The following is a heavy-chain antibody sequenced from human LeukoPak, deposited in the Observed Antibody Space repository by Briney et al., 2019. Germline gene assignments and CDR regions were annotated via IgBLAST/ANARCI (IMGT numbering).Heavy chain of an antibody. J-gene: IGHJ4*02. CDR2: ISSSSSYI. Sequence: PGGSLRLSCAASGFTFSSYSMNWVRQAPGKGLEWVSSISSSSSYIYYADSVKGRFTISRDNAKNSLNLQMNSLRAEDTAVYYCAANVLRYFDWPPGFDYWGQGTLVTVSS. CDR1: GFTFSSYS. CDR3: AANVLRYFDWPPGFDY. V-gene: IGHV3-21*04. D-gene: IGHD3-9*01.